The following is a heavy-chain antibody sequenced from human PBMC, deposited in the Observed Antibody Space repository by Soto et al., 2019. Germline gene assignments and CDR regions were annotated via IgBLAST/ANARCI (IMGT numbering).Heavy chain of an antibody. V-gene: IGHV1-2*04. CDR1: GYTFTGYY. J-gene: IGHJ4*02. CDR2: INPNSGGP. CDR3: ARGRPSWYEIDY. D-gene: IGHD6-13*01. Sequence: ASVKVSCKASGYTFTGYYMHWVRQAPGQGLEWMGWINPNSGGPNYAQKFQGWVTMTRDTSISTAYMELSRLRSDDTAVYYCARGRPSWYEIDYWGQGTLVTVSS.